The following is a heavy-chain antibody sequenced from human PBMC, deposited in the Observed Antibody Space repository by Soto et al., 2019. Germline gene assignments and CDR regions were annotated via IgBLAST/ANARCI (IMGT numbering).Heavy chain of an antibody. CDR3: ANDRHAIVGVVISPDSWFDP. D-gene: IGHD3-3*01. J-gene: IGHJ5*02. Sequence: EVQLLESGGGLVQPGGSLRLSCAASGFTFSSYAMSWVRQAPGKGLEWVSAISGSGGSTYYADSVKGRFTNSRDNSKNTLYLQMHSLRAEDTAVYYCANDRHAIVGVVISPDSWFDPWGQGTLVTVSS. CDR2: ISGSGGST. CDR1: GFTFSSYA. V-gene: IGHV3-23*01.